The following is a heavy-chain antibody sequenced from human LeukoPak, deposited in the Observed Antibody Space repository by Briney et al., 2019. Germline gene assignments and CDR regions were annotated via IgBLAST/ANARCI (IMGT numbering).Heavy chain of an antibody. CDR3: ARCYGFIDY. D-gene: IGHD4-17*01. CDR1: GGSISSSSYY. J-gene: IGHJ4*02. CDR2: IYYSGST. V-gene: IGHV4-39*07. Sequence: SETLSLTCTVSGGSISSSSYYWGWIRQPPGTGLEWIGSIYYSGSTYYNPSLKSRVTISVDTSKNQFSLKLSSVTAADTAVYYCARCYGFIDYWGQGTLVTVSS.